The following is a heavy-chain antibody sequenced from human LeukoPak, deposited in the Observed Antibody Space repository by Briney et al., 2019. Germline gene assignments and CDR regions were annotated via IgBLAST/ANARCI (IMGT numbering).Heavy chain of an antibody. Sequence: ASVKVSCKVSGYTLTELSMHWVRQAPGKGLEWMGGFDPEDGETIYAQKFQGRVTMTEDTSTDTAYMELSSLRSEDTAVYYCATAYYYGSGSYYKSAKPFDYWGQGTLVTVSS. CDR3: ATAYYYGSGSYYKSAKPFDY. CDR1: GYTLTELS. CDR2: FDPEDGET. J-gene: IGHJ4*02. V-gene: IGHV1-24*01. D-gene: IGHD3-10*01.